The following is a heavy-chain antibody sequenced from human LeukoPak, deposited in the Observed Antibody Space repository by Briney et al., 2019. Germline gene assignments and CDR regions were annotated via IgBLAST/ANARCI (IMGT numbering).Heavy chain of an antibody. CDR3: TTARGSDLQHFQH. J-gene: IGHJ1*01. D-gene: IGHD1-26*01. CDR2: IKSKTDGGTT. CDR1: GFTFSNAW. V-gene: IGHV3-15*07. Sequence: PGGSLRLSCAASGFTFSNAWMNWVRQAPGKGLEWVGRIKSKTDGGTTDCAAPVKGRFSISRDDSKNTLYLQMNSLKTEDTAVYYCTTARGSDLQHFQHWGQGTLVTVSS.